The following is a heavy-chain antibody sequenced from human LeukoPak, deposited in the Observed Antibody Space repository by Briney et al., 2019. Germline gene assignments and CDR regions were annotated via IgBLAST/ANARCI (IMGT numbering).Heavy chain of an antibody. CDR1: GGSISSGVYY. J-gene: IGHJ4*02. CDR2: MYYSGSS. V-gene: IGHV4-61*08. Sequence: ASETLSLTCTVSGGSISSGVYYWSWIRQHPGKGLEWIGYMYYSGSSNYNPSLKSRVTISVDTSKNQFSLKLTSVAAADTAVYFCARLSRGSSAGFDYWGQGILVTVSS. D-gene: IGHD6-6*01. CDR3: ARLSRGSSAGFDY.